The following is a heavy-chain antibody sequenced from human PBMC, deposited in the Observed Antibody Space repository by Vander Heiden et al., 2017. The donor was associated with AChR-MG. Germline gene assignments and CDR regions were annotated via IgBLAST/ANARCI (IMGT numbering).Heavy chain of an antibody. CDR2: IYHGGST. D-gene: IGHD5-12*01. CDR3: ARSGMSGYASPDY. V-gene: IGHV4-59*01. Sequence: QVQLQESAPGLVKPSEPLSLTCTVSGGSIGTYYWSWIRQSAGTGLEWIGYIYHGGSTTYNPSLRSRVTISVDTSKNQFSLNLSPVTAADTAVYYCARSGMSGYASPDYWGQGTLVSVSS. J-gene: IGHJ4*02. CDR1: GGSIGTYY.